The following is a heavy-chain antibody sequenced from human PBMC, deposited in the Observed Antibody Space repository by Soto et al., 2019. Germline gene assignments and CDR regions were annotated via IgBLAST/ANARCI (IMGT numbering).Heavy chain of an antibody. Sequence: QVQLVQSGAEVKKPGASVKVSCKASGYTFTSYGISWVRQAPGQGLEWMGWISAYNGNTNYAQKLQGRVTMTTYTSTSTAYMELRSLRSDDTAVYYCARDRHCSSTSCYLDYYYGMDVWGQGTTVTVSS. J-gene: IGHJ6*02. V-gene: IGHV1-18*04. D-gene: IGHD2-2*01. CDR2: ISAYNGNT. CDR1: GYTFTSYG. CDR3: ARDRHCSSTSCYLDYYYGMDV.